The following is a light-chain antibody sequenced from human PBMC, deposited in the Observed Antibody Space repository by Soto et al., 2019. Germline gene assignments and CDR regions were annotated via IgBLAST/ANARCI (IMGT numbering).Light chain of an antibody. Sequence: DIQLTQSPSFLSASVGDRVTITCRASQGISSYLAWYQQKPGKAPKLLIYAASTLQSGVPSRFSGSGSGTEFTLTISSLQPENFATFCCQQLNSYPLITFGQRTRLEIK. V-gene: IGKV1-9*01. J-gene: IGKJ5*01. CDR3: QQLNSYPLIT. CDR1: QGISSY. CDR2: AAS.